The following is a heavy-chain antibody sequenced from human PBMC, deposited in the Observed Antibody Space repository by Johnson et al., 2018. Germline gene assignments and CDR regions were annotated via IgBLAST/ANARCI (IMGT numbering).Heavy chain of an antibody. CDR3: ARGGSMVRGVIITPNDYYYMDV. V-gene: IGHV4-34*01. CDR2: INHSGST. D-gene: IGHD3-10*01. CDR1: GGSFSGYY. J-gene: IGHJ6*03. Sequence: QVQLQQWGAGLLKPSETLSLTCAFYGGSFSGYYWSWIRQPPGKGLEWIGEINHSGSTNYNPSLKSRVTISVDTSKNQFSLTLSSLTAADTAVYYCARGGSMVRGVIITPNDYYYMDVWGKGTTVTVSS.